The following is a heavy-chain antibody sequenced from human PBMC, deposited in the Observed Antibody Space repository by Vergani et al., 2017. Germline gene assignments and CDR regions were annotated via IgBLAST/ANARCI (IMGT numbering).Heavy chain of an antibody. Sequence: QVQLVQSGAEVKKPGSSVKVSCKASGGTFSSYTISWVRQAPGQGLEWMGRIIPILGIANYAQKFQGRVTITADKSTSTAYMELSSLRSEDTAVYYCARDLRKIVGATTVGSAFFDYWGQGTLVTVSS. CDR3: ARDLRKIVGATTVGSAFFDY. CDR2: IIPILGIA. J-gene: IGHJ4*02. V-gene: IGHV1-69*08. CDR1: GGTFSSYT. D-gene: IGHD1-26*01.